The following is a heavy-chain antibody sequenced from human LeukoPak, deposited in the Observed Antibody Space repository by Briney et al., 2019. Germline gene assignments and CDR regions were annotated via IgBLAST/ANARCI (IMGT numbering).Heavy chain of an antibody. Sequence: ASVKVSCKASGYTFTSYYMHRVRQAPGQGLEWMGIINPSGGSTSYAQKFQGRVTMTRDMSTSTVYMELSSLRSEDTAVYYCARGRNYVWGSYRYPDAFDIWGQGTMVTVSS. J-gene: IGHJ3*02. CDR2: INPSGGST. V-gene: IGHV1-46*01. CDR3: ARGRNYVWGSYRYPDAFDI. D-gene: IGHD3-16*02. CDR1: GYTFTSYY.